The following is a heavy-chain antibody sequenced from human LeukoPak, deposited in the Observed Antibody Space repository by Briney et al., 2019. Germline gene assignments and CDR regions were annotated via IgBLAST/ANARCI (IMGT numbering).Heavy chain of an antibody. Sequence: PGGSLRLSCAASGXIFRNYGMHWVRQAPGKGLEWVAVISIDGSEKYYADSVKGRFTISRDNSKNTLYLQMNSLRGDDTAVYYCANPQSRGYDYLDYWGQGTLVTVSS. J-gene: IGHJ4*02. CDR3: ANPQSRGYDYLDY. V-gene: IGHV3-30*18. CDR2: ISIDGSEK. CDR1: GXIFRNYG. D-gene: IGHD5-12*01.